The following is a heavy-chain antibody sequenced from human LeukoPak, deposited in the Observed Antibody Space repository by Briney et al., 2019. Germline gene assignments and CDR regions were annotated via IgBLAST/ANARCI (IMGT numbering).Heavy chain of an antibody. Sequence: PSETLSLTCAVYGVSFSGYSWTWIRQPPGKGLEWIGEISPSGATDYSPSLKSRVTISIDTSKNQFSLNLNSVTAADTAVYYCARAIPGTGYWGQGTLVTVPS. CDR2: ISPSGAT. CDR1: GVSFSGYS. CDR3: ARAIPGTGY. V-gene: IGHV4-34*01. J-gene: IGHJ4*02. D-gene: IGHD6-13*01.